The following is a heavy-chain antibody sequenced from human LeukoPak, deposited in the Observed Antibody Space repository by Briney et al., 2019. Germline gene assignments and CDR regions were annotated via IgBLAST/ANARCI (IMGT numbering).Heavy chain of an antibody. Sequence: PSETLSLTCTVSGGSISSYYWSWIRQPPGKGLEWIGYIYYSGSTNYNPSLKSRVTISVDTSKNQFSLKLSSVTAADTAVYYCARTLGYCSGGSCYSEYNWFDPWGQGTLVTVSS. CDR1: GGSISSYY. J-gene: IGHJ5*02. D-gene: IGHD2-15*01. CDR2: IYYSGST. V-gene: IGHV4-59*01. CDR3: ARTLGYCSGGSCYSEYNWFDP.